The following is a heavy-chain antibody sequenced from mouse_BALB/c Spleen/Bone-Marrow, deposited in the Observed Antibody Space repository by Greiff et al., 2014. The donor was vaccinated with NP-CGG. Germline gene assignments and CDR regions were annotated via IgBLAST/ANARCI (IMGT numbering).Heavy chain of an antibody. CDR2: INPSSGYT. J-gene: IGHJ1*01. Sequence: QVQLKESGAELAKPGASVKMSCKASGYTFTDYWMHWVKQRPGQGLEWIGYINPSSGYTEYNQKFKDKATLTADKSSSTAYMQLNILTSEDYAVYYCARRYGSLWYFDVWGAGTTVTVSS. D-gene: IGHD1-1*01. CDR1: GYTFTDYW. V-gene: IGHV1-7*01. CDR3: ARRYGSLWYFDV.